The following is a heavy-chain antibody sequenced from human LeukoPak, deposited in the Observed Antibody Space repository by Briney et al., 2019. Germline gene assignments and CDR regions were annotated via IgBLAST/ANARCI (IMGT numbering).Heavy chain of an antibody. J-gene: IGHJ4*02. CDR1: GFTFSSYA. Sequence: PGGSLRLSCAASGFTFSSYAMSWVRQAPGKGLEWVSAISGSGGSTYYADSVKGRFTISRDNSKNTLYLQMNSLRAEDTAVYYCAKDRPEAYCGGDCYVFDYWGQGTLITVSS. D-gene: IGHD2-21*02. CDR2: ISGSGGST. CDR3: AKDRPEAYCGGDCYVFDY. V-gene: IGHV3-23*01.